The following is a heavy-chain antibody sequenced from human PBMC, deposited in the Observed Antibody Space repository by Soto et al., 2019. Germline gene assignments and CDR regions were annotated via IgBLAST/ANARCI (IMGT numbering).Heavy chain of an antibody. J-gene: IGHJ6*02. V-gene: IGHV3-23*01. D-gene: IGHD2-2*01. CDR3: AKGLWTLVVPAAYYYYYGMDV. CDR2: ISGSGGST. CDR1: GFTFSSYA. Sequence: PGGSLRLSCAASGFTFSSYAMSWVRQAPGKGLEWVSAISGSGGSTYYADSVKGRFTISRDNSKNTLYLQMNSLGAEDTAVYYCAKGLWTLVVPAAYYYYYGMDVWGQGTTVTVSS.